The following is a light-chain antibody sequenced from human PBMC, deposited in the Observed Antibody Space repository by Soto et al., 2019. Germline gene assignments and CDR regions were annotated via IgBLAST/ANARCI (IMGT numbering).Light chain of an antibody. CDR1: QSVSGW. Sequence: DIQMTQSPSTLSAAVGDTVTVTCRASQSVSGWLAWYQQKPGKAPKLLIYDASSLESGVPSRFSGSGSGTEFTLTISSLQPDDFATYYCQQYNSYSITFGQGTRLEIK. CDR3: QQYNSYSIT. J-gene: IGKJ5*01. V-gene: IGKV1-5*01. CDR2: DAS.